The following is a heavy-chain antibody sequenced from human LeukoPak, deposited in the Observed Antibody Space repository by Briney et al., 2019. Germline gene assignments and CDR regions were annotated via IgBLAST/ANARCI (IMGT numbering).Heavy chain of an antibody. CDR1: GFTFSSHG. J-gene: IGHJ1*01. V-gene: IGHV3-21*01. CDR3: ARVDNNGLYSEYFDH. CDR2: ITSTSTYI. Sequence: GGSLRLSCVASGFTFSSHGMNWVRQAPGKGLEWVSSITSTSTYIYYGDSVKGRFTTSRDNAKNSLFLQMHSLRAEDTAVYYCARVDNNGLYSEYFDHWGQGTLVTVSS. D-gene: IGHD6-19*01.